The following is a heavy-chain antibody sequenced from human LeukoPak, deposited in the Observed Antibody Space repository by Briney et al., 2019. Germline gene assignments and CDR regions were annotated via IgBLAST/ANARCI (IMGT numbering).Heavy chain of an antibody. CDR2: IWYDGSNK. Sequence: TGGSLRLSCAASGFTFSSYGMHWVRQAPGKGLEWVAVIWYDGSNKYYADSVKGRFTISRDNSKNTVSLQMNSLRAEDTAVYYCARGYVDTAMVGYWGQGILVTVSS. J-gene: IGHJ4*02. V-gene: IGHV3-33*01. CDR3: ARGYVDTAMVGY. D-gene: IGHD5-18*01. CDR1: GFTFSSYG.